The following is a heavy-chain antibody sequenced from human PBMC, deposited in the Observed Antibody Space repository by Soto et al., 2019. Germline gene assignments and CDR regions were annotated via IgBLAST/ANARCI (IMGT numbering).Heavy chain of an antibody. CDR2: IKTKAEGGAT. CDR1: DFTITNAW. CDR3: TTGSVEGV. J-gene: IGHJ6*02. V-gene: IGHV3-15*07. Sequence: EVQLVESGGGLVKTGGSLRLSCAASDFTITNAWMNWVRQAPWKGLAWVGRIKTKAEGGATDYAAPLKGRFNISRDDSINTLLLQMNSLKTEDTAVYYCTTGSVEGVWGQGATVTVSS. D-gene: IGHD2-15*01.